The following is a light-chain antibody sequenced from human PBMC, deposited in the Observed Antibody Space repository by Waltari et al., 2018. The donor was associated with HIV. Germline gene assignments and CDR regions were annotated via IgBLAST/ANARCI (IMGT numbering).Light chain of an antibody. CDR2: KAS. CDR3: QHYNSYSFT. CDR1: QSISNW. Sequence: DIQMTQPPSTLSASVGDRVTITCRASQSISNWLAWYQQKPGKAPKLLIYKASSLESGVPSRFSGSGSGTEFSLTISSLQPDDFAIYYCQHYNSYSFTFGPGTKVGIK. J-gene: IGKJ3*01. V-gene: IGKV1-5*03.